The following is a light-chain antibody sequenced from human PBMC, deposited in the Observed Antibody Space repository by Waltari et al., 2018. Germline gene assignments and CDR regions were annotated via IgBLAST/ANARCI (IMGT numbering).Light chain of an antibody. CDR3: QSYDSTTVV. J-gene: IGLJ2*01. CDR2: ADD. V-gene: IGLV6-57*02. Sequence: NFMLTQPHSVSESPGKTVTISCTGSNGYIANNYVQWYQQRPGSAPTTVIYADDQRPSGVPDRFSGSIDSSSNSASLTISGLKTEDEADYYCQSYDSTTVVFGGGTKLTVL. CDR1: NGYIANNY.